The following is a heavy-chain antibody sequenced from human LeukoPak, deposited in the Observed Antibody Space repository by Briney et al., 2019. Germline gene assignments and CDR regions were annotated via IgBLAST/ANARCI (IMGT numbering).Heavy chain of an antibody. J-gene: IGHJ6*03. Sequence: SVKVSCKASGGTFSSYAISWVRQAPGQGLEWMGGIIPIFGTANHAQKFQGRVTITTDESTSTAYMEPSSLRSEDTAVYYCARGEWEAVATIREDYYYYYMDVWGKGTTVTVSS. D-gene: IGHD5-12*01. CDR2: IIPIFGTA. CDR3: ARGEWEAVATIREDYYYYYMDV. CDR1: GGTFSSYA. V-gene: IGHV1-69*05.